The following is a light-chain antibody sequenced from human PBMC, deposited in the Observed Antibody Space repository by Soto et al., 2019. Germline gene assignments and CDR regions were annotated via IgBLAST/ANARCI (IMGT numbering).Light chain of an antibody. CDR2: DDS. Sequence: QSALTQPPSASGSPGQSVTISCTGTSSDVGGYTYVSWYQQQPGKPPKLMIYDDSKRPSGVHDRFSGSKSGNTAPLTVSRLPAEDEADYYCRSYAGSNNYVFGTGTKVTVL. J-gene: IGLJ1*01. CDR1: SSDVGGYTY. CDR3: RSYAGSNNYV. V-gene: IGLV2-8*01.